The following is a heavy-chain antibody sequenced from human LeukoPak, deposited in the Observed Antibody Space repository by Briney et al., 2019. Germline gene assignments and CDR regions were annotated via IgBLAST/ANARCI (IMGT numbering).Heavy chain of an antibody. CDR2: VYTSGSP. J-gene: IGHJ6*02. Sequence: PSETLSLTCSASGGSISSFYWTWIRQPAGKGLEWIGRVYTSGSPNYNPSLKSRVTMSVDTSKNQFSLKLSSVTAADSAVYYCARSGGSSWYPYYYYGMDVWGQGTTVTVSS. CDR1: GGSISSFY. V-gene: IGHV4-4*07. CDR3: ARSGGSSWYPYYYYGMDV. D-gene: IGHD6-13*01.